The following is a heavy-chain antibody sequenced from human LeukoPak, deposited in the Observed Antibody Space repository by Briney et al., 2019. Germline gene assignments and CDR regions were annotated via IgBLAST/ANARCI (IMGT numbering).Heavy chain of an antibody. CDR1: GFTFSHTG. V-gene: IGHV3-33*06. D-gene: IGHD3-16*01. J-gene: IGHJ4*02. Sequence: PGGSLRLSCAASGFTFSHTGMHWVRQAPGKGLEWVAVIWYDGSEKYYADSVKGRFTISRDNSKNTVYLQMNSLRVDDTAAYYCAKDWGTSGDGSSFGFFDYWGQGALVTVSS. CDR2: IWYDGSEK. CDR3: AKDWGTSGDGSSFGFFDY.